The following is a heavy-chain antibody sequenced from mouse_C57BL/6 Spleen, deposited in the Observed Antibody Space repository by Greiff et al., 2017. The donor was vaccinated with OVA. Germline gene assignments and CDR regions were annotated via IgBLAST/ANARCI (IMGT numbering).Heavy chain of an antibody. CDR3: ARDGTWFAY. Sequence: VKLMESGPELVKPGASVKISCKASGYAFSSSWMNWVKQRPGKGLEWIGRIYPGDGDTNYNGKFKGKATLTADKSSSTAYMQLSSLTSEDSAVYFCARDGTWFAYWGQGTLVTVSA. CDR1: GYAFSSSW. V-gene: IGHV1-82*01. J-gene: IGHJ3*01. CDR2: IYPGDGDT. D-gene: IGHD1-1*01.